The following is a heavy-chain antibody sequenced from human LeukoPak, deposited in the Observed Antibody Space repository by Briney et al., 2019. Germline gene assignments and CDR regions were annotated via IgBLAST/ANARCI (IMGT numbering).Heavy chain of an antibody. CDR3: ARDRYYVMITFGGVIGLDY. CDR1: GYTFTSYG. J-gene: IGHJ4*02. Sequence: GASVKVSCMASGYTFTSYGISWVRQAPGQGLEWMGWISAYNGNTNYAQKLQGRVTMTTDTSTSTAYMELRSLRSDDTAVYYCARDRYYVMITFGGVIGLDYWGQGTLVTVSS. CDR2: ISAYNGNT. D-gene: IGHD3-16*02. V-gene: IGHV1-18*01.